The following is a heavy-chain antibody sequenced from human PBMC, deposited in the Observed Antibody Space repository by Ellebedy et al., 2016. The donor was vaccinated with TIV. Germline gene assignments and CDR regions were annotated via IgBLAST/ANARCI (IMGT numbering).Heavy chain of an antibody. J-gene: IGHJ5*02. V-gene: IGHV3-72*01. CDR2: SRNRGDGYTT. CDR3: AREDWWRFDP. D-gene: IGHD2-15*01. CDR1: GFSFSAYY. Sequence: GESLKISXAASGFSFSAYYMDWVRQAPGKGLERVGRSRNRGDGYTTEYAPSVEGRFTISRDESKNSLFLQMNSLKIEDTAVYYCAREDWWRFDPWGQGTLVTVSS.